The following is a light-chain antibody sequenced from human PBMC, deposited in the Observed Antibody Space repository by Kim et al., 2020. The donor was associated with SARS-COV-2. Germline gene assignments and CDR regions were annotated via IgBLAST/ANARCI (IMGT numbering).Light chain of an antibody. CDR1: NIGSKS. V-gene: IGLV3-21*03. CDR2: DDR. J-gene: IGLJ3*02. Sequence: APGKAARITGEGDNIGSKSVHWYQQKPGQAPVLVVYDDRDRPSGIPERFSGSNSGTTATLTITKVEAGDEADYYCQVWDYNSDHVVFGGGTQLTVL. CDR3: QVWDYNSDHVV.